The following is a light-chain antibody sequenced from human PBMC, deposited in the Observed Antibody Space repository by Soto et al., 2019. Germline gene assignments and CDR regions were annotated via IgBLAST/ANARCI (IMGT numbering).Light chain of an antibody. V-gene: IGLV2-14*01. CDR3: SSYTSTSTREV. J-gene: IGLJ2*01. CDR1: SSDVGGYNF. CDR2: EVS. Sequence: QSALTQPASVSGSPGQSITISCTGTSSDVGGYNFVSWYQQHPGKVPKLMMFEVSTRPSGVSNRFSGSKSGNTASLTISGLQAGDEADYYCSSYTSTSTREVFGGGTQLTVL.